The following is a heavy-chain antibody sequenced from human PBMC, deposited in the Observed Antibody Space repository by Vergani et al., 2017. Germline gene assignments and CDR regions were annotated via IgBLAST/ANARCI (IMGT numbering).Heavy chain of an antibody. CDR3: ARDLRLLYNRFDP. D-gene: IGHD1-14*01. CDR1: GFTFNQYG. CDR2: TWYDGNNK. V-gene: IGHV3-33*01. Sequence: QVQLVESGGGVVQLGRSLRLSCAASGFTFNQYGMHWVRQAPGKGLEWVAVTWYDGNNKQYADSMKGRFTISRDNSKSTMYLQMNSLRDEDTGVYYCARDLRLLYNRFDPWGQGTLVTVSS. J-gene: IGHJ5*02.